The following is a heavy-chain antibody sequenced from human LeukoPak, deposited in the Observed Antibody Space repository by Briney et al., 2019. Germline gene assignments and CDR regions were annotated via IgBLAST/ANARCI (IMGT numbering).Heavy chain of an antibody. Sequence: GGSLRLSCAASGFTFSSYSMNWVRQAPGKGLEWVSSISSSSSYIYYADSVKGRFTISRDNAKNSLYLQMNSLRAEDTAVYYCASPVDTAMARAFDIWGKGTMVPVSS. CDR2: ISSSSSYI. CDR1: GFTFSSYS. D-gene: IGHD5-18*01. J-gene: IGHJ3*02. V-gene: IGHV3-21*01. CDR3: ASPVDTAMARAFDI.